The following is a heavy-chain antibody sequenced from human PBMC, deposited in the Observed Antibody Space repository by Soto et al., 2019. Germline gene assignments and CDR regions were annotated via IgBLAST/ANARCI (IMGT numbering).Heavy chain of an antibody. CDR1: GFTFSSYA. CDR2: ISYDGSNK. CDR3: AIGEWLSTSYFNF. Sequence: GGSLRLSCAASGFTFSSYAMHWVRQAPGKGLEWVAVISYDGSNKYYADSVKGRFTISRDNSKNTLYLQMNSLRAEDTAVYYCAIGEWLSTSYFNFWGKGTLVTVSS. V-gene: IGHV3-30-3*01. J-gene: IGHJ4*02. D-gene: IGHD3-3*01.